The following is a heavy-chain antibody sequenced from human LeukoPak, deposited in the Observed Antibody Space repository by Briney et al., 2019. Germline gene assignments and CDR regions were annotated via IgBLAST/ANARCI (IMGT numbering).Heavy chain of an antibody. CDR3: ARDLSGYGGLFDY. Sequence: PGGTLRLSCAASGFTFSSYGMSWVRQAPGKGLEWVSGISGSGGSTYYADSVKGRFTISRDNSKNTLYLQMNSLRVEDTAVYYCARDLSGYGGLFDYWGQGTLVTVSS. J-gene: IGHJ4*02. CDR2: ISGSGGST. V-gene: IGHV3-23*01. D-gene: IGHD5-12*01. CDR1: GFTFSSYG.